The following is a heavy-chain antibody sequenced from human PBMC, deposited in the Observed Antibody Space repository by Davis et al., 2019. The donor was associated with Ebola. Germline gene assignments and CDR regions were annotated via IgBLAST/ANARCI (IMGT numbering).Heavy chain of an antibody. D-gene: IGHD3-16*02. J-gene: IGHJ4*02. Sequence: GGSLRLSCAASGFTFSSYSMNWVRQAPGKGLEWVSSISSSSSYIYYADSVKGRFTISRGNAKNSLYLQMNSLRAEDTAVYYCANGDLWGSYRSPFDYWGQGTLVTVSS. V-gene: IGHV3-21*01. CDR2: ISSSSSYI. CDR3: ANGDLWGSYRSPFDY. CDR1: GFTFSSYS.